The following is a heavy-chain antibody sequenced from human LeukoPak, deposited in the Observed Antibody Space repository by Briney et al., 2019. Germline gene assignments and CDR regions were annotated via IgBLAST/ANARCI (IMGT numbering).Heavy chain of an antibody. D-gene: IGHD1-26*01. CDR2: IYYSGST. J-gene: IGHJ4*01. V-gene: IGHV4-59*12. Sequence: SETLSLTCTVSGGSISSYYWSWIRQPPGKGLEWIGYIYYSGSTNYNPSLKSRVTISVDTSKNQFSLKLSSVTAADTAVYYCARVIGGSLPSFDYWGQGTLVTVSS. CDR3: ARVIGGSLPSFDY. CDR1: GGSISSYY.